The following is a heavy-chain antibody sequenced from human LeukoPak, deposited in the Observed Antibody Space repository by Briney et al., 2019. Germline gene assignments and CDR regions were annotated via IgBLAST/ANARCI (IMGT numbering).Heavy chain of an antibody. D-gene: IGHD5-24*01. V-gene: IGHV4-34*01. CDR2: INHSGST. Sequence: SETLSLACAVYGGSFSGYYWSWIRQPPGKGLEWIGEINHSGSTNYNPSLKSRVTISVDTSKNQFSLKLSSVTAADTAVYYCARLKGRRAGYNSPWMWGQGTLVTVSS. CDR3: ARLKGRRAGYNSPWM. CDR1: GGSFSGYY. J-gene: IGHJ4*02.